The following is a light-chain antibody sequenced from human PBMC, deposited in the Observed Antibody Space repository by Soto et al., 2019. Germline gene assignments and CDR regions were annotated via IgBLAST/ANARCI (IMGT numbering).Light chain of an antibody. CDR1: QSVNHN. J-gene: IGKJ1*01. Sequence: ERVMTQSPATLSASPGESCTLSCRASQSVNHNVAWYQQKPGQAPRLLIYDASNRATGIPARFSGSGSGTDFTLTISSLEPEDFAVYYCQLRQAFGQGTKVDIK. CDR3: QLRQA. CDR2: DAS. V-gene: IGKV3-11*01.